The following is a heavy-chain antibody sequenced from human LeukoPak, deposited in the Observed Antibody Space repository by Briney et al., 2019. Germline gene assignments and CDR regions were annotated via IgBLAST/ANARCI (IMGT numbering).Heavy chain of an antibody. D-gene: IGHD3-22*01. CDR1: GYTFTSYY. Sequence: ASVKISCKASGYTFTSYYVHWVRQAPGQGPEWMGIINPSAGSTQYAQNFQGRVTMTRDTSTSTVYMELTSLRSEDTAVYFCARDWAHTRAYSWGSYFDYWGQGTLVTVSS. CDR3: ARDWAHTRAYSWGSYFDY. J-gene: IGHJ4*02. V-gene: IGHV1-46*01. CDR2: INPSAGST.